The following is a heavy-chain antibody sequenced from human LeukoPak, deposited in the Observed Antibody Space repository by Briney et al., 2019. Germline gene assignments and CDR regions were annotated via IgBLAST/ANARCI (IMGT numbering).Heavy chain of an antibody. CDR2: ISYDGSNK. D-gene: IGHD1-26*01. J-gene: IGHJ4*02. Sequence: GGSLRLSCAASGFTFSSYAMHWVRQAPGKGLEWVAVISYDGSNKYYADSVKGRFTISRDNSKNTLYLQMNSLRAEDTAVYYCAKDQSSGSYAFDYWGQGTLVTVSS. V-gene: IGHV3-30-3*01. CDR1: GFTFSSYA. CDR3: AKDQSSGSYAFDY.